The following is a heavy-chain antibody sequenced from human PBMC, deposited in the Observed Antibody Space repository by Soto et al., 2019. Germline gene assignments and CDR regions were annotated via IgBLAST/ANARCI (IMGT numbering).Heavy chain of an antibody. CDR3: ARWIGIYSNYAYYYGMDV. V-gene: IGHV1-8*01. CDR2: MNPNSGNT. J-gene: IGHJ6*02. CDR1: GYPFTSYD. D-gene: IGHD4-4*01. Sequence: XSVKVSCNASGYPFTSYDSNWVRQATGQGLEWMGWMNPNSGNTGYAQKFQGRVTMTRNTSISTAYMELCSLRSEDTAVYYCARWIGIYSNYAYYYGMDVWGHGTTVTVSS.